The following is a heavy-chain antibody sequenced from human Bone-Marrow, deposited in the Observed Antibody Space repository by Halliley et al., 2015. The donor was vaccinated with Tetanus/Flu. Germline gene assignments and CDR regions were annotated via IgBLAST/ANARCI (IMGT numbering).Heavy chain of an antibody. CDR2: IYYSGST. D-gene: IGHD6-6*01. CDR1: DISINTGDYY. Sequence: TLSLTCTVSDISINTGDYYWSWFRQSPQKGLEWIGYIYYSGSTFYNPSLRSRVSISIDTSKNQFSLKVNSVNAADTAVYYCARGLVVIIPSARKTCWFDPWGPGTLVSVSS. J-gene: IGHJ5*02. CDR3: ARGLVVIIPSARKTCWFDP. V-gene: IGHV4-31*03.